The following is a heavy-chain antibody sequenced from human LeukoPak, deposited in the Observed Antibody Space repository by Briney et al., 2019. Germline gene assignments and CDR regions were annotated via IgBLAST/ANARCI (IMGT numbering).Heavy chain of an antibody. J-gene: IGHJ4*02. CDR3: ARDLYRIVVVPHYFDY. CDR1: AFTFSDNY. CDR2: ISPSGTDI. V-gene: IGHV3-11*04. D-gene: IGHD3-22*01. Sequence: PGGSLRLSCAVSAFTFSDNYMTWIRQAPGKGLESVSYISPSGTDISYADSVKGRFTISRDNAKNSLYLQMNSLRAEDTAVYYCARDLYRIVVVPHYFDYWGQGTLVTVSS.